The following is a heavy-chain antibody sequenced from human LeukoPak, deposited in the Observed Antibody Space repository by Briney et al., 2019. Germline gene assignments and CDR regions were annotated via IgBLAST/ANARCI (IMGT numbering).Heavy chain of an antibody. J-gene: IGHJ5*02. CDR3: ARGGNGDYPVGITWFDP. Sequence: ASVKVSCKASGGTFSSYAISWVRQAPGQGLEWMGIINPSGGSTSYAQKFQGRVTMTRDTSTSTVYMELSSLRSEDTAVYYCARGGNGDYPVGITWFDPWGQGTLVTVSS. D-gene: IGHD4-17*01. V-gene: IGHV1-46*01. CDR1: GGTFSSYA. CDR2: INPSGGST.